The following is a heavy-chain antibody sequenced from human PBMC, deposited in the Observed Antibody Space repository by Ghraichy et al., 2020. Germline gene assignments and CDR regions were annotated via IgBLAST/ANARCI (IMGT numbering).Heavy chain of an antibody. CDR2: ISYDGSNK. V-gene: IGHV3-30*18. J-gene: IGHJ4*02. CDR3: AKSASITIFGVVIIDY. Sequence: GGSLRLSCAASGFTFSSYGMHWVRQAPGKGLEWVAVISYDGSNKYYADSVKGRFTISRDNSKNTLYLQMNSLRAEDTAVYYCAKSASITIFGVVIIDYWGQGTLVTVSS. D-gene: IGHD3-3*01. CDR1: GFTFSSYG.